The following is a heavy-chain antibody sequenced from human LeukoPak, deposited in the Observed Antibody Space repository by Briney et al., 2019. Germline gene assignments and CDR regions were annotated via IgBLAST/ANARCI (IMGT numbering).Heavy chain of an antibody. D-gene: IGHD5-24*01. CDR3: ASSARWLPNDY. J-gene: IGHJ4*02. CDR1: GGSISSSSYY. Sequence: PSETLSLTCTVSGGSISSSSYYWDWIRQPPGKGLEWIGTIYYSGTTYYNPSLKSRVTISVDTSKNQFSLKLSSVTAADTAVYYCASSARWLPNDYWGQGTLVTVSS. V-gene: IGHV4-39*07. CDR2: IYYSGTT.